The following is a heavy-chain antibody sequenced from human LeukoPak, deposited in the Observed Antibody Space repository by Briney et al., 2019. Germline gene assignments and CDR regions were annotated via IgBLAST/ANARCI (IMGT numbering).Heavy chain of an antibody. V-gene: IGHV3-23*01. CDR3: ARVGAVRGVNDYYFDY. Sequence: TGGSLRLSCAASGFTFSSYAMSWVRQAPGKGLEWVSSISGSGGSTYYADSVKGRFTISRDNAKNSLYLQMNSLRAEDTAVYYCARVGAVRGVNDYYFDYWGQGTLVTASS. J-gene: IGHJ4*02. D-gene: IGHD3-10*01. CDR1: GFTFSSYA. CDR2: ISGSGGST.